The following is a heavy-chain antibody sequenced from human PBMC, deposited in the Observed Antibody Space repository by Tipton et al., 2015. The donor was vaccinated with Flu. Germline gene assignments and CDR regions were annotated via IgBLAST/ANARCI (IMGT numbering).Heavy chain of an antibody. D-gene: IGHD4-23*01. J-gene: IGHJ3*02. V-gene: IGHV3-9*03. CDR1: GFTFDDYA. Sequence: SLRLSCAASGFTFDDYAMHWVRQAPGKGLEWVSGISWNSGSIGYADSVKGQFTISRDNAKNSLYLQMNSLRAEDMALYYCARWSVTPDAFDIWGQGTMVTVSS. CDR3: ARWSVTPDAFDI. CDR2: ISWNSGSI.